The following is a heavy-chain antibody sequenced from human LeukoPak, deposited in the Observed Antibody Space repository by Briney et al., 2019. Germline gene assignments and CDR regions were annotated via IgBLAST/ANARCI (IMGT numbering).Heavy chain of an antibody. CDR3: ARVGGYYDSSGYYYG. D-gene: IGHD3-22*01. CDR2: INPNSGGT. V-gene: IGHV1-2*02. Sequence: GASVKVSCKASGYTFTGYYMHWVRQAPGQGLEWMGWINPNSGGTNYAQKFQGRVTMTRDTSISTAYMELSRLRSDDTAVYYCARVGGYYDSSGYYYGWGQGTLVTVSS. J-gene: IGHJ4*02. CDR1: GYTFTGYY.